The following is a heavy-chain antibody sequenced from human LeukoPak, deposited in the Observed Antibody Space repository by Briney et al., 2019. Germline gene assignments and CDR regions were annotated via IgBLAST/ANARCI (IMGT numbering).Heavy chain of an antibody. J-gene: IGHJ6*03. V-gene: IGHV1-2*02. CDR1: GYTFTNYY. CDR2: INPNSGGT. CDR3: ARDGCYYDSSGYEPPYYYYYYMDV. D-gene: IGHD3-22*01. Sequence: GASVKVSCKASGYTFTNYYMHWVRQAPGQGLEWMGWINPNSGGTNYAQKFQGRVTMTRDTSISTAYMELSRLRSDDTAVYYCARDGCYYDSSGYEPPYYYYYYMDVWGKGTTVTVSS.